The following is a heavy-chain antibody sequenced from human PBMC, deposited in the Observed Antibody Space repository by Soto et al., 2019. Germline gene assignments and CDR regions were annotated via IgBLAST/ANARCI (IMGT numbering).Heavy chain of an antibody. CDR3: ARIPVDTYMINWFDP. D-gene: IGHD5-18*01. CDR2: IYYSGST. J-gene: IGHJ5*02. V-gene: IGHV4-61*08. CDR1: GGSVSSGDYY. Sequence: LSLTCTVSGGSVSSGDYYWSWIRQPPGKGLEWIGYIYYSGSTNYNPSLKSRVSISLDTSKNQFSLRSTSVTAADTAVYYCARIPVDTYMINWFDPWGQGTLVTVSS.